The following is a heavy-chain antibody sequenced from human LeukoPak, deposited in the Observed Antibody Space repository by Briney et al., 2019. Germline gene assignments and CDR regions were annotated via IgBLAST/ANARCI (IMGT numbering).Heavy chain of an antibody. CDR1: GFTFSSYS. V-gene: IGHV3-21*04. CDR2: ISSSSSYI. CDR3: AKGGYDPDYFFDY. D-gene: IGHD3-16*01. Sequence: GGSLRLSCAASGFTFSSYSMNWVRQAPGKGLEWVSSISSSSSYIYYADSVKGRFTISRDNAKNSLYLQMNSPRAEDTALYYCAKGGYDPDYFFDYWGQGTLVTVSS. J-gene: IGHJ4*02.